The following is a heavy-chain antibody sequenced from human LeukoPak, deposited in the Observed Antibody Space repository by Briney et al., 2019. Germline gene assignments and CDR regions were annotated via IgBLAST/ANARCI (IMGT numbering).Heavy chain of an antibody. Sequence: ASVKVSCKASGYTFTGYYMHWVRQAPGQGLEWMGWINPNSGGTNYAQKFQGRVTMTRDTSISIAYMELSRLRSDDTAVYYCARALKNSSGYYSGYWGQGTLVTVSS. CDR3: ARALKNSSGYYSGY. D-gene: IGHD3-22*01. CDR2: INPNSGGT. CDR1: GYTFTGYY. J-gene: IGHJ4*02. V-gene: IGHV1-2*02.